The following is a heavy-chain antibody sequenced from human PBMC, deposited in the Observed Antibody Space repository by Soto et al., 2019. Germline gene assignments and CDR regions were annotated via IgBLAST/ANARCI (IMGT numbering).Heavy chain of an antibody. J-gene: IGHJ3*01. V-gene: IGHV3-30*12. CDR3: ARDFRRSVAVREFDV. D-gene: IGHD6-19*01. Sequence: PGGSLRLSCAASGFMFSSYGMHWVRLAPGKGLEWVTMIFYDGSNAHYIESVKGRFTISRDNAKNTVFLQMNSLRAEDTAVYYCARDFRRSVAVREFDVWGQGTMVTVSS. CDR1: GFMFSSYG. CDR2: IFYDGSNA.